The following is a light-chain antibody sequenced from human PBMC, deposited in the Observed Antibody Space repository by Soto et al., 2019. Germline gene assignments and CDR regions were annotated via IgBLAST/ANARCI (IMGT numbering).Light chain of an antibody. CDR3: QSYDSSLSGFHVV. CDR2: GNS. Sequence: QSVLTQPPSVSGAPRQRVTISCTGSSSNIGAGYDVHWYQQLPGTAPKLLIYGNSNRPSGVPDRFSGSKSGTSASLAITGLQAEDEADYYCQSYDSSLSGFHVVFGGGTKLTVL. J-gene: IGLJ2*01. V-gene: IGLV1-40*01. CDR1: SSNIGAGYD.